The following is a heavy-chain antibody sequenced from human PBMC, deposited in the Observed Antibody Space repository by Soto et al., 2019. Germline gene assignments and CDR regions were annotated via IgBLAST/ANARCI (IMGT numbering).Heavy chain of an antibody. CDR3: ARLQESGSYETDYYYYGMDV. D-gene: IGHD1-26*01. V-gene: IGHV5-51*01. Sequence: GESLKISCKGSGYSFTSYWIGWVRQMPGKGLEWMGIIYPGDSDTRYSPSFQGQVTISADKSISTAYLQWSSLKASDTAMYYCARLQESGSYETDYYYYGMDVWGQGTTVTVSS. CDR1: GYSFTSYW. CDR2: IYPGDSDT. J-gene: IGHJ6*02.